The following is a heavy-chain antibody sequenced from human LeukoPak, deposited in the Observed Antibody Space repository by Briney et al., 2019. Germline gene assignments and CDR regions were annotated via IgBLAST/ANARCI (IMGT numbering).Heavy chain of an antibody. Sequence: PSETLSLTCTVSGGSISGYYWNWIRQPSGKGLQWIGRIFHSGSTNYNPSLNSRVTMSVDTSKNQFSLKLSSVTAADTAVYYCARSRIVLADSLDPWGQGTLVTVSS. CDR3: ARSRIVLADSLDP. D-gene: IGHD6-19*01. CDR2: IFHSGST. J-gene: IGHJ5*02. CDR1: GGSISGYY. V-gene: IGHV4-4*07.